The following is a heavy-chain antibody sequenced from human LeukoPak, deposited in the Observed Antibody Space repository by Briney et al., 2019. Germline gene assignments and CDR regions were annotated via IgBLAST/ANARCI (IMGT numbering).Heavy chain of an antibody. D-gene: IGHD2-15*01. CDR1: GYSFTSYW. J-gene: IGHJ4*02. Sequence: GESLKISCKGSGYSFTSYWIGWVRQMPGKGLEWMGIIYPGDSDTRYSPSFQGQVTISADKSISTAYLQWSSLKASDTAMYYCARQSNGGYCSGGSCYTEDYWGQGTLVTVSS. CDR2: IYPGDSDT. CDR3: ARQSNGGYCSGGSCYTEDY. V-gene: IGHV5-51*01.